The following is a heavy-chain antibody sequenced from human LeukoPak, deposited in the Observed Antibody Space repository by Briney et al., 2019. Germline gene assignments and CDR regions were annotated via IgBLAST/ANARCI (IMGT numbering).Heavy chain of an antibody. V-gene: IGHV3-49*04. Sequence: GGSLRLSCTGSGFSFGDYAMCWVRQAPGKGLEWVGFIRNRPYGGTTEYAASVKGRFTISRHDSKSIAYLQMNSLKTEDTAVYYCTRTRIPAAGIIDYWGQGTLVPVSS. J-gene: IGHJ4*02. D-gene: IGHD6-13*01. CDR2: IRNRPYGGTT. CDR1: GFSFGDYA. CDR3: TRTRIPAAGIIDY.